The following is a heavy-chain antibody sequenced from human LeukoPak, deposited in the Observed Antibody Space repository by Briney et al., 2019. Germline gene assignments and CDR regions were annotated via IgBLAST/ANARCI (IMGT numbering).Heavy chain of an antibody. CDR3: ARGAGDGYSRDDAFDI. V-gene: IGHV1-2*06. Sequence: ASAKVSCKASGYTFAGYYMHWVRQAPGQGIEWMGRINPNSGGTNYAQKFQGRVTMTRDTSFSTAYMELSRLRSDDTAVYYCARGAGDGYSRDDAFDIWGQGTMVTVSS. J-gene: IGHJ3*02. CDR1: GYTFAGYY. D-gene: IGHD5-24*01. CDR2: INPNSGGT.